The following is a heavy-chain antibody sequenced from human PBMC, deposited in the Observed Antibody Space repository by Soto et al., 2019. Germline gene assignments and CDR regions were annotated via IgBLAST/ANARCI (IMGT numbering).Heavy chain of an antibody. J-gene: IGHJ4*02. CDR3: TILISSTLVYYFDY. D-gene: IGHD2-2*01. V-gene: IGHV3-30-3*01. CDR2: ISYDGSNK. Sequence: GGSLRLSCAASGFTFSSYAMHWVRQAPGKGLEWVAVISYDGSNKYYADSVKGRFTISRDNSKNTLYLQMNSLRAEDTAVYYCTILISSTLVYYFDYWCQGTLVTVSS. CDR1: GFTFSSYA.